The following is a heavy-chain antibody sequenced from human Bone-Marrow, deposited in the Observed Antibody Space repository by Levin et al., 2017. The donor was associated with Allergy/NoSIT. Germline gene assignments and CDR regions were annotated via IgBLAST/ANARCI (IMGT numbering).Heavy chain of an antibody. J-gene: IGHJ4*02. D-gene: IGHD1-1*01. V-gene: IGHV3-74*01. CDR2: INSDGSYI. CDR1: GFTFSSYW. Sequence: GASVKVSCAVSGFTFSSYWMHWVRQAPGKGLVWVSKINSDGSYISYADSVKGRFTISRDNAKNTLYLQMNSLRAEDTAVYYCVRGSSNWKGVDYWGQGTLVTVSS. CDR3: VRGSSNWKGVDY.